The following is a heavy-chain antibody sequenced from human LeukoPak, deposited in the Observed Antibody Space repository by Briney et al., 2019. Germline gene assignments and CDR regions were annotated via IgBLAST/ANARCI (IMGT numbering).Heavy chain of an antibody. D-gene: IGHD5-18*01. CDR2: TNPNSGGT. CDR3: ARDPGYSSPRGDY. V-gene: IGHV1-2*02. J-gene: IGHJ4*02. Sequence: ASVKVSCKASGYTFTDYFMHWVRQAPGQGLEWMGWTNPNSGGTHYAQKFQGRVTMTRDTSISTAYMELSRLRSDDTAVYYCARDPGYSSPRGDYWGQGTLVTVSP. CDR1: GYTFTDYF.